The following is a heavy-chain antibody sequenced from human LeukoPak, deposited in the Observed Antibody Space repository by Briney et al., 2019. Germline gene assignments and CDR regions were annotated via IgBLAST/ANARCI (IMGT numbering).Heavy chain of an antibody. J-gene: IGHJ4*02. V-gene: IGHV3-23*01. Sequence: GGSLRLSCAASGFTFSNAWMSWVRQAPGKGLEWVSSISASGAMTYYADSVKGRFTVSRDNSKNSLYLQMNSLTAADTAVYYCAKDRSIGTYYTFDHWGQGTLVTVSS. D-gene: IGHD1-26*01. CDR1: GFTFSNAW. CDR3: AKDRSIGTYYTFDH. CDR2: ISASGAMT.